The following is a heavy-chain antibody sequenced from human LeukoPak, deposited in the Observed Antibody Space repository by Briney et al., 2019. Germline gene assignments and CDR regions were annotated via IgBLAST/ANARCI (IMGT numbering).Heavy chain of an antibody. CDR3: ATYLPGSGSYLLLLDWYFDL. CDR2: FDPEDGET. D-gene: IGHD1-26*01. Sequence: GASVKVSCKVSGYTLTELSMHWVRQAPGKGLEWMGGFDPEDGETIYAQKFQGRVTMTEDTSTDTAYMELSSLRSEDTAVYYCATYLPGSGSYLLLLDWYFDLWGRGTLVTVSS. J-gene: IGHJ2*01. V-gene: IGHV1-24*01. CDR1: GYTLTELS.